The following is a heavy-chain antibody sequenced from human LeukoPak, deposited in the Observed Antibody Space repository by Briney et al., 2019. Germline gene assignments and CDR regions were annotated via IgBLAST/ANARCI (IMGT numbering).Heavy chain of an antibody. CDR3: GGVGIHLLGAFDI. CDR1: GFTFSSYE. CDR2: ISSSGSTI. V-gene: IGHV3-48*03. Sequence: PGGSLRLSCAASGFTFSSYEMNWVHQAPGKGLEWVSYISSSGSTIYYADSVKGRFTISRDNAKNSLYLQMNSLRAEDTAVYYCGGVGIHLLGAFDIWGQGTMVTVSS. D-gene: IGHD5-18*01. J-gene: IGHJ3*02.